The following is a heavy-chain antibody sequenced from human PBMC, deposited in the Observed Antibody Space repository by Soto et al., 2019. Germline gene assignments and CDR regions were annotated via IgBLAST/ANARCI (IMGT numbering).Heavy chain of an antibody. Sequence: ASVKVSCKASGGTFSSYTISWVRQAPGQGLEWMGRIIPILGIANYAQKFQGRVTITADKSTSTAYMELSSLRSEDTAVYYCARDLESGLYGKFDYWGQGTLVTVSS. CDR2: IIPILGIA. D-gene: IGHD3-10*01. CDR1: GGTFSSYT. J-gene: IGHJ4*02. V-gene: IGHV1-69*04. CDR3: ARDLESGLYGKFDY.